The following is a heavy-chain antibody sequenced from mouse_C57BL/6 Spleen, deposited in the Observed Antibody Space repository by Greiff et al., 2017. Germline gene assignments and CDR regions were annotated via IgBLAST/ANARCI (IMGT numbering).Heavy chain of an antibody. V-gene: IGHV1-80*01. Sequence: VQLQQSGAELVKPGASVKISCKASGYAFSSYWMNWVKQRPGKGLEWIGQIYPGDGDTNYNGKFKGKATLTADKSSSTAYMQISSLTSEDAAVYFCARGGTGAFDYWGQGTTLTVSS. CDR2: IYPGDGDT. CDR1: GYAFSSYW. D-gene: IGHD4-1*01. J-gene: IGHJ2*01. CDR3: ARGGTGAFDY.